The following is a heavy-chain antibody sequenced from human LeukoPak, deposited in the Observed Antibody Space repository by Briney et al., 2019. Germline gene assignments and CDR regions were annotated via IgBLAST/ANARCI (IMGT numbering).Heavy chain of an antibody. D-gene: IGHD1-26*01. V-gene: IGHV3-21*01. CDR1: GFTFSSYA. Sequence: GGSLRLSCAASGFTFSSYAMGWVRQAPGKGLEWVSSISTSGHSIYYADSLKGRFTISRDNAKNSLYLQMNSLRAEDTAVYYCGREGHSGSWDLDYWGQGTLVTVSS. CDR3: GREGHSGSWDLDY. J-gene: IGHJ4*02. CDR2: ISTSGHSI.